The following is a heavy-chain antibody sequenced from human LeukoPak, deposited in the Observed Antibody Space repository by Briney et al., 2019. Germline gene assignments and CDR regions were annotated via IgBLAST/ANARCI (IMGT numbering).Heavy chain of an antibody. J-gene: IGHJ5*02. CDR3: ARGSWHWFDP. Sequence: SETLSLTCTVSGGSTSSYYWSWIRQPPGKGLEWIGYIYYSGSTNYNPSLKSRVTISVDTSKNQFSLKLSSVTAADTAAYYCARGSWHWFDPWGQGTLATVSS. CDR1: GGSTSSYY. V-gene: IGHV4-59*12. CDR2: IYYSGST. D-gene: IGHD6-13*01.